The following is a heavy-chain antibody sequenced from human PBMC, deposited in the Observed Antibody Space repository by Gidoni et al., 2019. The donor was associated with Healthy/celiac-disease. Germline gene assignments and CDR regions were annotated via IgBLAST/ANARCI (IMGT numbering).Heavy chain of an antibody. Sequence: EVQLVESGGGLVQPGRSLRLSCAASGFTFDDYAMHWVRQAPGKGLEWVSGISWNSGSIGYADSVKGRFTISRDNAKNSLYLQMNSLRAEDTALYYCAKDIVSYYDSSGFAFDIWGQGTMVTVSS. J-gene: IGHJ3*02. CDR3: AKDIVSYYDSSGFAFDI. CDR1: GFTFDDYA. CDR2: ISWNSGSI. D-gene: IGHD3-22*01. V-gene: IGHV3-9*01.